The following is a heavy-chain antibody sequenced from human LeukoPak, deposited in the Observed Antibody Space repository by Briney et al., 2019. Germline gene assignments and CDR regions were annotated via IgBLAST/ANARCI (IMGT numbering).Heavy chain of an antibody. Sequence: GGSLRLSCAASGFTFSSYWMSWVRQAPGKGLEWVANIKQDGSEKYYVDSVKGRFTISRDNAKNSLNLQMNSLRAEDTAVYYCARARDGFYDAFDIWGQGTMVTVSS. V-gene: IGHV3-7*01. CDR1: GFTFSSYW. D-gene: IGHD5-24*01. CDR3: ARARDGFYDAFDI. CDR2: IKQDGSEK. J-gene: IGHJ3*02.